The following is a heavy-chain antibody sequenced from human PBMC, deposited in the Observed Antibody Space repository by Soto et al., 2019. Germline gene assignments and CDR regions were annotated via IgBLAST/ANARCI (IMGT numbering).Heavy chain of an antibody. V-gene: IGHV1-8*01. CDR1: GYTFTSYD. Sequence: QVQLVQSGAEVKKPGASVKVSCKASGYTFTSYDINWVRQATGQGLEWMGWMNPNSGNTGYAQKFQGRVTMTRNTSISTAYMELSSLRSEDTAVYYCAREDTHCDILTGYYGTEVFWFDPWGQGTLVTVSS. D-gene: IGHD3-9*01. CDR2: MNPNSGNT. CDR3: AREDTHCDILTGYYGTEVFWFDP. J-gene: IGHJ5*02.